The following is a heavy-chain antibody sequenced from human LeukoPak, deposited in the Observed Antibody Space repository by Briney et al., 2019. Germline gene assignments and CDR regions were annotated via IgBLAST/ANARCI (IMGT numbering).Heavy chain of an antibody. D-gene: IGHD1-20*01. Sequence: GGSLRLSCAASGFTFSSYSMSWVRQAPGKGLEWVSAISSSGGSTDYTDSVKGRFTISRDNSKNTLYLQMDSLRAEDTAVYYCAKKMSITAASQVDYWGQGTLVTVSS. CDR2: ISSSGGST. V-gene: IGHV3-23*01. J-gene: IGHJ4*02. CDR1: GFTFSSYS. CDR3: AKKMSITAASQVDY.